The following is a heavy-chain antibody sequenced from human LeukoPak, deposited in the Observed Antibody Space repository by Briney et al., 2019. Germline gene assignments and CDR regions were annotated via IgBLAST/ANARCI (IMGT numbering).Heavy chain of an antibody. CDR1: GGSISSYY. CDR3: ARGRGSSWYYFDS. Sequence: SETLSLTCTVSGGSISSYYWSWVRQPAGKGLEWIGRIYASGNTNYNPSLKGRVTMTVDTSKNQFSLNLSSVTAADTAVYYCARGRGSSWYYFDSWGQGTLVTVSS. CDR2: IYASGNT. D-gene: IGHD6-13*01. V-gene: IGHV4-4*07. J-gene: IGHJ4*02.